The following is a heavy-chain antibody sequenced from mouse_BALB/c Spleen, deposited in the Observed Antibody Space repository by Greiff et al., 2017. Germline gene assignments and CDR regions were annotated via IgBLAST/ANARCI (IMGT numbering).Heavy chain of an antibody. Sequence: EVKLLESGPGLVKPSQSLSLTCSVTGYSITSGYYWNWIRQFPGNKLEWMGYISYDGSNNYNPSLKNRISITRDTSKNQFFLKLNSVTTEDTATYYCARDPAVVAPYYYAMDYWGQGTSVSVSS. CDR2: ISYDGSN. V-gene: IGHV3-6*02. D-gene: IGHD1-1*01. J-gene: IGHJ4*01. CDR3: ARDPAVVAPYYYAMDY. CDR1: GYSITSGYY.